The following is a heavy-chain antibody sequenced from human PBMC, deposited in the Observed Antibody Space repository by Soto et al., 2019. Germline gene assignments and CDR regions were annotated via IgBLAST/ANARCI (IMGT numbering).Heavy chain of an antibody. CDR3: ARRAAAGFKGPYYYYYGMDV. CDR1: GGSISSSSYY. D-gene: IGHD6-13*01. J-gene: IGHJ6*02. CDR2: IYYSGST. Sequence: SETLSLTCTVSGGSISSSSYYWGWIRQPPGKGLEWIGSIYYSGSTYYNTSLKSRVTISVDTSKNQFSLKLSSVTAADTAVYYFARRAAAGFKGPYYYYYGMDVWGQGTTVTVSS. V-gene: IGHV4-39*01.